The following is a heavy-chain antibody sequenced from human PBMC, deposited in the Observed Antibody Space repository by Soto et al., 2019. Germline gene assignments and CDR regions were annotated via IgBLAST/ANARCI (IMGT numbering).Heavy chain of an antibody. CDR2: IYYSGST. CDR1: GGSISSSTYY. V-gene: IGHV4-39*01. J-gene: IGHJ4*02. D-gene: IGHD3-3*01. CDR3: ARNPQRITIAAY. Sequence: SETLSLTCTVSGGSISSSTYYWGWIRQPPGKGLEWIGRIYYSGSTYYNPSLKSRVTISVDTSKNQFSLKLSSVTAADTAVYYCARNPQRITIAAYWGQGTLVNVSS.